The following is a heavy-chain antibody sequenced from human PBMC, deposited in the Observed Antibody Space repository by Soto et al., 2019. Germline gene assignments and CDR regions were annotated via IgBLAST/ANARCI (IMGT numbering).Heavy chain of an antibody. CDR3: AKDGRELLWDDAFDI. CDR2: ISYDGSNK. J-gene: IGHJ3*02. Sequence: QVQLVESGGGVVQPGRSLRLSCAASGFTFSSYGMHWVRQAPGKGLDWVAVISYDGSNKYYADSVKGRFTISRDNSKNTLYLQMNSLRAEDTAVYYCAKDGRELLWDDAFDIWGQGTMVTVSS. D-gene: IGHD1-26*01. V-gene: IGHV3-30*18. CDR1: GFTFSSYG.